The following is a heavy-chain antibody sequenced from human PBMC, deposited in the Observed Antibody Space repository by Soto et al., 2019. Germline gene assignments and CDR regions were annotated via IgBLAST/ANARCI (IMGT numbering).Heavy chain of an antibody. V-gene: IGHV4-4*07. CDR3: ARDHYLSMDV. CDR1: GASIKSYY. Sequence: SETRSVTCTVSGASIKSYYCSWIRQSAGKGLEWIGRIYTRGSTNYNPSLKSRVTMSVDTSRNQFSLKVISVTAADTAVYYCARDHYLSMDVWGQGTTVPVSS. J-gene: IGHJ6*02. CDR2: IYTRGST. D-gene: IGHD3-10*01.